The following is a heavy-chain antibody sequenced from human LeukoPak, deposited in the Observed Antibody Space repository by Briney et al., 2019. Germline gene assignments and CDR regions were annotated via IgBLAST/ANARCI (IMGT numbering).Heavy chain of an antibody. CDR2: ISGSGGST. CDR1: GFTFSYYW. J-gene: IGHJ4*02. D-gene: IGHD6-19*01. V-gene: IGHV3-23*01. Sequence: GGSLRLSCAVSGFTFSYYWMHWIRQAPGKGLEWVSAISGSGGSTYYADSVKGRFTISRDNSKNMLYLQMNSLRAEDTAVYYCAKPRNGWFRFDSWGQGSLVTVSS. CDR3: AKPRNGWFRFDS.